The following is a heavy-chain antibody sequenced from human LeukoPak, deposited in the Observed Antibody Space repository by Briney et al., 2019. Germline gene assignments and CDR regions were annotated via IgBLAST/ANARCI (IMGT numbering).Heavy chain of an antibody. V-gene: IGHV3-21*01. CDR2: ISSSSSYI. J-gene: IGHJ6*02. D-gene: IGHD3-3*01. CDR1: GFTFSSYS. CDR3: ARGPYYDFWSGYYTNYGMDV. Sequence: PGGSLRLSCAASGFTFSSYSMNWVRQAPGKGLEWVSSISSSSSYIYYADSVKGRFTNSRDNAKNTLYLQMNSLRAEDTAVYYCARGPYYDFWSGYYTNYGMDVWGQGTTVTVSS.